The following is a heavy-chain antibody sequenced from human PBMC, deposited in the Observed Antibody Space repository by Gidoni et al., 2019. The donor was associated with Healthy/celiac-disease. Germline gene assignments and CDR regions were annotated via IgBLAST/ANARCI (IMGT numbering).Heavy chain of an antibody. D-gene: IGHD3-10*01. J-gene: IGHJ4*02. CDR3: TRVVYSYGSGSYYPTTPLCPPDY. Sequence: EVQMVESGGGLVTPGRSLRRSCTASGITCGADAMSWFRQPPGKGLEGVGFIRSKAYGGTTEYAASVKGRFTISRDDSKSIAYLQMNSLKTEDTAVYYCTRVVYSYGSGSYYPTTPLCPPDYWGQVTLVTVSS. CDR1: GITCGADA. V-gene: IGHV3-49*05. CDR2: IRSKAYGGTT.